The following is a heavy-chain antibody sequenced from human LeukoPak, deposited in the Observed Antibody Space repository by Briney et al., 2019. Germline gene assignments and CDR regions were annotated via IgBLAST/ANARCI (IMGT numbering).Heavy chain of an antibody. Sequence: SETLSLTCTVSGGSISSYYWSWIRQPPGKGLEWIGYIYYSGSTYYNPSLKSRVTISVDTSKNQFSLKLSSVTAADTAVYYCARAWGAGGNDYWGQGTLVTVSS. J-gene: IGHJ4*02. CDR2: IYYSGST. CDR1: GGSISSYY. CDR3: ARAWGAGGNDY. D-gene: IGHD3-16*01. V-gene: IGHV4-30-4*08.